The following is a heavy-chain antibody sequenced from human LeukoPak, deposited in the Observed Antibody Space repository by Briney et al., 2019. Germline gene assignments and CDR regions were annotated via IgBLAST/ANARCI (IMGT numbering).Heavy chain of an antibody. CDR3: TTGVGSYYAPSFDY. Sequence: GGSLRLSCAASGFTFSNAWMSWVRQAPGKGLEWVGRIKSKTDGGTTDYAAPVKGRFTISRDDSKNTLYPQMNSLKTEDTAVYYCTTGVGSYYAPSFDYWGQGTLVTVSS. CDR2: IKSKTDGGTT. CDR1: GFTFSNAW. V-gene: IGHV3-15*01. J-gene: IGHJ4*02. D-gene: IGHD1-26*01.